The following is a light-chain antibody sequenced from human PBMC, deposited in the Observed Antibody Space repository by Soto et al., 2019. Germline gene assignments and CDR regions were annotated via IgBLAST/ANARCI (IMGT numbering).Light chain of an antibody. CDR2: EAS. CDR1: QHISNW. J-gene: IGKJ4*01. Sequence: DIQLTQSPSTLSASIGDRVTITCRASQHISNWLAWYQQTLGKAPKLLIHEASTLESGVPSRFSGSGSGTEFTHTISSLQPGDFATYYCQQYDTYPLTFGGGTNVEIK. CDR3: QQYDTYPLT. V-gene: IGKV1-5*03.